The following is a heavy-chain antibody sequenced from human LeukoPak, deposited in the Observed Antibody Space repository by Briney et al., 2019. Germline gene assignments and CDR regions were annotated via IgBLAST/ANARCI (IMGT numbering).Heavy chain of an antibody. CDR2: IYYSGST. CDR3: ARESLAAAGIDY. CDR1: GGSISSYY. Sequence: PSETLSLTCTVSGGSISSYYWSWIRQPPGKGLEWIGYIYYSGSTNYNPSLKSRVTISVDTSKNQFSLKLSSVTAADTAVYYCARESLAAAGIDYWGQGTLVTVSS. V-gene: IGHV4-59*01. J-gene: IGHJ4*02. D-gene: IGHD6-13*01.